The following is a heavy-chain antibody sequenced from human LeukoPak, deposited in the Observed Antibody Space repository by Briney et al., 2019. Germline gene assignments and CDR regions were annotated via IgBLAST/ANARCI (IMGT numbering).Heavy chain of an antibody. J-gene: IGHJ4*02. CDR1: GGSISSYY. V-gene: IGHV4-59*12. Sequence: PSETLSLTCTVSGGSISSYYWSWIRQPPGKGLEWIGYIYYSGSTNYNPSLKSRVTISVDTSKNQLSLKLSSVTAADTAVYYCARGGGFGSGYLLWGQGTLVTVSS. CDR2: IYYSGST. D-gene: IGHD3-22*01. CDR3: ARGGGFGSGYLL.